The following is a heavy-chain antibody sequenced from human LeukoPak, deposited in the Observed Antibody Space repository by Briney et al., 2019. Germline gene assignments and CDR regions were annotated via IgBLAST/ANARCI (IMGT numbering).Heavy chain of an antibody. Sequence: PGGSLRLSCAASGFTFSDYYISWIRQAPGKGLEWVSYISSSGSTIYYADSVKGRFTISRDNAKNSLYLQMNSLRAEDTAVYYCARVLHPREAAAIHDWYFDLWGRGTLVTVSS. J-gene: IGHJ2*01. D-gene: IGHD2-2*02. V-gene: IGHV3-11*04. CDR1: GFTFSDYY. CDR2: ISSSGSTI. CDR3: ARVLHPREAAAIHDWYFDL.